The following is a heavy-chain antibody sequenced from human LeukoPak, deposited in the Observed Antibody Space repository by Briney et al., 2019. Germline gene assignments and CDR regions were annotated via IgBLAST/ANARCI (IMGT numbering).Heavy chain of an antibody. CDR2: IWYDGSNK. Sequence: PGGSLRLSCAASGFTFSSYGMHWVRQAPGKGLEWVAVIWYDGSNKYYADSVKGRFTISRDNSKNTLYLQMNSLRAEDTAVYYCAKDPRSYCSSTSCTPWFDPWGQGTLVTVSS. J-gene: IGHJ5*02. CDR3: AKDPRSYCSSTSCTPWFDP. D-gene: IGHD2-2*01. CDR1: GFTFSSYG. V-gene: IGHV3-33*06.